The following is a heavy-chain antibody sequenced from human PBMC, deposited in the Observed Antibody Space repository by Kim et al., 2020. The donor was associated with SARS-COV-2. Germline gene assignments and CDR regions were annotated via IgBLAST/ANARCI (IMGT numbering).Heavy chain of an antibody. J-gene: IGHJ3*02. D-gene: IGHD2-2*02. CDR3: ARDPGFVVVPAAISGAFDI. V-gene: IGHV3-30*01. Sequence: GRFTISRDNSKNTLYLQMNSLRAEDTAVYYCARDPGFVVVPAAISGAFDIWGQGTMVTVSS.